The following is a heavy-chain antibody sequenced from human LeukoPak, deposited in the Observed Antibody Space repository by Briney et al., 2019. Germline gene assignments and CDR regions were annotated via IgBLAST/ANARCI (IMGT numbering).Heavy chain of an antibody. D-gene: IGHD2-15*01. J-gene: IGHJ5*02. CDR1: GGTFSSYA. V-gene: IGHV1-69*10. CDR3: ARDHCSGGSCYWFDP. CDR2: IIPILGIA. Sequence: GASVKVSCKASGGTFSSYAISWVRQAPGQGLERMGGIIPILGIANYAQKFQGRVTITADKSTSTAYMELSSLRSEDTAVYYCARDHCSGGSCYWFDPWGQGTLVTVSS.